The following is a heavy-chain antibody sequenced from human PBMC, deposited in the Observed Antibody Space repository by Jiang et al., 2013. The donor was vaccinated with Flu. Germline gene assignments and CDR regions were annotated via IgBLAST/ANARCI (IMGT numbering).Heavy chain of an antibody. V-gene: IGHV1-18*01. CDR1: GYTFTSYG. D-gene: IGHD3-3*01. J-gene: IGHJ1*01. CDR3: VRSPELRFLEWLLSRAEYFQH. CDR2: ISAYNGNT. Sequence: GAEVKKPGASVKVSCKASGYTFTSYGISWVRQAPGQGLEWMGWISAYNGNTNYAQKLQGRVTMTTDTSTSTAYMELRSLRSDDTAVYYCVRSPELRFLEWLLSRAEYFQHWGQGTLVTVSS.